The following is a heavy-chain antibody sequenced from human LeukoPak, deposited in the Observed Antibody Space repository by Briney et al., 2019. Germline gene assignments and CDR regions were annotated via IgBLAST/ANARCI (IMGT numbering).Heavy chain of an antibody. V-gene: IGHV3-21*01. CDR1: GFTFSSHN. J-gene: IGHJ4*02. Sequence: GGSVRLSRAACGFTFSSHNMHWVRQAPGKGLEWVSSISNSSSYIYYADSVKARFTISRDRAKNSLFLQMDRLRAEDTAVCYCARDRWHDYWGQGTLVTVSS. CDR2: ISNSSSYI. D-gene: IGHD2-15*01. CDR3: ARDRWHDY.